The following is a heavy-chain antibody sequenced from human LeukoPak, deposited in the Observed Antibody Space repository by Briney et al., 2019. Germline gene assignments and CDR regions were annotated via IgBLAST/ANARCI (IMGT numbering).Heavy chain of an antibody. CDR2: ISAYNGNT. V-gene: IGHV1-18*01. CDR1: GYTFTSYG. CDR3: AKDTGRIAAAPFNP. D-gene: IGHD6-13*01. J-gene: IGHJ5*02. Sequence: ASVKVSCKASGYTFTSYGISWVRQAPGQGLEWMGWISAYNGNTNYAQKLQGRVTMTTDTSTSTAYMELRSLRSDDTAVYYCAKDTGRIAAAPFNPWGQGTLVTVSS.